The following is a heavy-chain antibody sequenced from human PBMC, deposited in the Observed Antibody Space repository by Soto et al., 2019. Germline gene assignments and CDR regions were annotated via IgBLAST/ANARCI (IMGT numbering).Heavy chain of an antibody. J-gene: IGHJ5*02. D-gene: IGHD5-18*01. CDR2: ISYDGSNK. Sequence: GGSLRLSCAASGFTFSSYGMHWVRQAPGKGLEWVAVISYDGSNKYYADSVKGRFTISRDNSKNTLYLQMNSLRAEDTAVYYCAKDSLNTAMVDWFDPWGQGTLVTVSS. CDR3: AKDSLNTAMVDWFDP. CDR1: GFTFSSYG. V-gene: IGHV3-30*18.